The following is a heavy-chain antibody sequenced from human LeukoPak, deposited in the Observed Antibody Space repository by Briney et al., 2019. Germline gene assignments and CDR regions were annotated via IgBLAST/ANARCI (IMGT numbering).Heavy chain of an antibody. Sequence: PGGSLRLSCAASGFTFSSYAMSWVRQAPGKGLEWVSAISGSGGSTYYADSVKGRFTISRDNSKNTLYLQMNSLRAEDTAVYYCASTPYSSGWYDWFDPWGQGTLVTASS. CDR1: GFTFSSYA. V-gene: IGHV3-23*01. CDR3: ASTPYSSGWYDWFDP. CDR2: ISGSGGST. J-gene: IGHJ5*02. D-gene: IGHD6-19*01.